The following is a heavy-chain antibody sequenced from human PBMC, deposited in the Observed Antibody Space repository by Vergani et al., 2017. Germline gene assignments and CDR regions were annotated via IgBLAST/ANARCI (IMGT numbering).Heavy chain of an antibody. V-gene: IGHV4-59*01. CDR1: GGSISSYY. CDR2: IYYSGST. D-gene: IGHD2-2*01. J-gene: IGHJ4*02. Sequence: QLQLQESGPGLVKPSETLSLTCTVSGGSISSYYWSWIRQPPGKGLEWIGYIYYSGSTNYNPSLKSRVTISVDTSKNQFSLKLSSVTAADTAVYYCARRSGYCSSTSCLKGGDYFDYWGQGTLVTVSS. CDR3: ARRSGYCSSTSCLKGGDYFDY.